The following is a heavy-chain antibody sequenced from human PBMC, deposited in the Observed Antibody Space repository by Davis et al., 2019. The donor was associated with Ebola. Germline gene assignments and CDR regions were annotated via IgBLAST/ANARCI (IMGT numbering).Heavy chain of an antibody. D-gene: IGHD5-18*01. Sequence: GESLKISCAASGSTFSSYWMSWVRQAPGKGLEWVANIKQDVSEKYYVDSVKGRFTISRDNAKNSLYLQMNSLRAEDTAVHYCARRRGYSYGSYYFDYWGQGTLVTVSS. V-gene: IGHV3-7*03. CDR3: ARRRGYSYGSYYFDY. J-gene: IGHJ4*02. CDR1: GSTFSSYW. CDR2: IKQDVSEK.